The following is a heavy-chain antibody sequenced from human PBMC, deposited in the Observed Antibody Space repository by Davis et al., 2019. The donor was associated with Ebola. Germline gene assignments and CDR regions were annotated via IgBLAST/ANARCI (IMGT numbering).Heavy chain of an antibody. CDR2: IYNGGST. Sequence: MPSETLSLTCAVSGGSITGDYWSWLRQTPGKGLEWIGYIYNGGSTDYNPSLKGRATISLDTSKRQVSLKLTSVTAADTAMYYCARQSTPFGSGSYYHPFQSWGQGTQVTVSS. CDR1: GGSITGDY. CDR3: ARQSTPFGSGSYYHPFQS. J-gene: IGHJ5*02. D-gene: IGHD3-10*01. V-gene: IGHV4-59*08.